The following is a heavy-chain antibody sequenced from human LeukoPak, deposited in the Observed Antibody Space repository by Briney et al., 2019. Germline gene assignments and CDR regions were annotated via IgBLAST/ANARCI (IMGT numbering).Heavy chain of an antibody. D-gene: IGHD3-10*01. CDR1: GFTFSSYA. CDR3: ARGDKWFGELYADY. Sequence: PRRSLRLSCAASGFTFSSYAMHWVRQAPGKGLEWVAVISYDGSNKYYADSVKGRFTISRDNSKNTLYLQMNSLRAEDTAVYYCARGDKWFGELYADYWGQGTLVTVSS. V-gene: IGHV3-30-3*01. J-gene: IGHJ4*02. CDR2: ISYDGSNK.